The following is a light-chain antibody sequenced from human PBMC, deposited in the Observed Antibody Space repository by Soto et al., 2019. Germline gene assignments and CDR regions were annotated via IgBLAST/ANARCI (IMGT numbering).Light chain of an antibody. Sequence: DIQMTQSPSTLSASVGDRVTITCRASQSISSWLAWYQQKPGKAPKLLIHEASRLESGVPSRFSGSESGTEFPLTISGLPPDDFATYYCQQYTNFPLTFGGGTTVEIK. CDR1: QSISSW. CDR3: QQYTNFPLT. V-gene: IGKV1-5*01. J-gene: IGKJ4*01. CDR2: EAS.